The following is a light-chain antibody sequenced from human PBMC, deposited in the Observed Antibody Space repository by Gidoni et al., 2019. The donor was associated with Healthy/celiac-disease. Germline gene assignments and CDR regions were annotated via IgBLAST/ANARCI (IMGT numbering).Light chain of an antibody. CDR2: GAS. Sequence: EIGLTQSPGTRSWSPGERATLSCRASQSVSRSYLAWYQQKPGQAPRLLIYGASSRATGIPDMFSGSVSGTDFTLTISRLEPEDFAVYYCQQYGSSPMYTCGQGTKLEIQ. CDR3: QQYGSSPMYT. V-gene: IGKV3-20*01. CDR1: QSVSRSY. J-gene: IGKJ2*01.